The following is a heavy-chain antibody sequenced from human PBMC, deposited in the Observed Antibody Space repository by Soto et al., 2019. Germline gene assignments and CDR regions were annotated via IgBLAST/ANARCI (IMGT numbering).Heavy chain of an antibody. Sequence: PSETLSLTCTVSGGSISSGDYYWSWIRQPPGKGLEWIGYIYYSGSTYYNPSLKSRVTISVDTSKNQFSLKLSSVTAADTAVYYCARDNILGILYGSMDVWGQGTTVTVSS. CDR1: GGSISSGDYY. D-gene: IGHD3-3*01. CDR2: IYYSGST. CDR3: ARDNILGILYGSMDV. V-gene: IGHV4-30-4*01. J-gene: IGHJ6*02.